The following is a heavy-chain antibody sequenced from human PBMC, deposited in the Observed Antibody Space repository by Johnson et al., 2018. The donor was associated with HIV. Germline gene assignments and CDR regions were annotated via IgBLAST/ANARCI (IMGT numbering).Heavy chain of an antibody. J-gene: IGHJ3*02. D-gene: IGHD3-22*01. Sequence: QVQLVESGGGVVQPGGSLRLSCAASGFTFSSYGMHWVRQAPGKGLEWVAVISYDGSNKYYADSVKGRFTISRDNSKNTLYLQMNSLRAEDTAVYYCAKGGADYSESRGYSENDAFDIWGQGTMVTVSS. CDR2: ISYDGSNK. V-gene: IGHV3-30*19. CDR3: AKGGADYSESRGYSENDAFDI. CDR1: GFTFSSYG.